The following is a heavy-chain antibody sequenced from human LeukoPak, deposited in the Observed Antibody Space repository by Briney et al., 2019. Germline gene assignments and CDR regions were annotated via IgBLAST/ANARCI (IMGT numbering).Heavy chain of an antibody. J-gene: IGHJ4*02. Sequence: GGSLRLSCAASGFTFSNAWMSWVRQAPGKGLEWVGRIKSKTDGGTTDYAAPVEGRFTISRDDSKNTLYLQMNSLKTEDTAVYYCTTDLDSSGYPGRGDYWGQGTLVTVSS. CDR1: GFTFSNAW. CDR2: IKSKTDGGTT. CDR3: TTDLDSSGYPGRGDY. V-gene: IGHV3-15*01. D-gene: IGHD3-22*01.